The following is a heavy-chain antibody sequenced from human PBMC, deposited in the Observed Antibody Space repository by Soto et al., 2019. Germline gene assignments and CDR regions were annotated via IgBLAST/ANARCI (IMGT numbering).Heavy chain of an antibody. CDR3: ARELVNDPGIAAAGTRQLGY. Sequence: SETLSLTCAVSSGSISSSNWWRWVRQPPGKGQEWIGEIYHSGSTNYNPSLKSRVTISVDKSKNQFSLKLSSVTAADTALYYCARELVNDPGIAAAGTRQLGYWGQGTLVTVSS. V-gene: IGHV4-4*02. J-gene: IGHJ4*02. D-gene: IGHD6-13*01. CDR2: IYHSGST. CDR1: SGSISSSNW.